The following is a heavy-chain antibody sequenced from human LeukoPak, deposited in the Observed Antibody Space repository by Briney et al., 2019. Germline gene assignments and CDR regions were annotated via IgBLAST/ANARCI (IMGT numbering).Heavy chain of an antibody. CDR2: VSSTGSGT. D-gene: IGHD3-10*01. CDR1: GFTFSTYG. J-gene: IGHJ5*02. CDR3: AKDGPLLWFGPTDA. V-gene: IGHV3-23*01. Sequence: GGSLRLSCVASGFTFSTYGMSWVRQAPGKGLEWVAAVSSTGSGTYYPDSLKGRFIISRDSSQNTVFLQMNSLRPEDTAFYFCAKDGPLLWFGPTDAWGQGILVTVSS.